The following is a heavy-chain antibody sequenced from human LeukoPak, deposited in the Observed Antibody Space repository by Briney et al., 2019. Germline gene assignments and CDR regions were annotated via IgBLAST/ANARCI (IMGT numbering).Heavy chain of an antibody. CDR2: IKNDGGEE. J-gene: IGHJ4*02. CDR3: VRDWRDGYDTDFDY. D-gene: IGHD5-12*01. Sequence: PLGGSLRLSCTASGFDFGAYWMSWVRQAPGKGLEWVANIKNDGGEELYVDSVMGRFTISRDNAKNSVYLHMSSLRAEDTAVYYCVRDWRDGYDTDFDYWGQGTLVTISS. V-gene: IGHV3-7*01. CDR1: GFDFGAYW.